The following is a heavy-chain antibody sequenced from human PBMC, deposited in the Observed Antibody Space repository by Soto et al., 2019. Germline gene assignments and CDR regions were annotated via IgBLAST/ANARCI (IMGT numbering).Heavy chain of an antibody. CDR2: IIPIFGTA. V-gene: IGHV1-69*13. CDR1: GGTFSSYA. J-gene: IGHJ6*02. D-gene: IGHD6-19*01. Sequence: GASVKVSCKASGGTFSSYAISWVRQAPGQGIEWMGGIIPIFGTANYAQKFQGRVTITADESTSTAYMELSSLRSEDTAVYYCARDRAGPDYYYYGMDVWDQGTTVTVSS. CDR3: ARDRAGPDYYYYGMDV.